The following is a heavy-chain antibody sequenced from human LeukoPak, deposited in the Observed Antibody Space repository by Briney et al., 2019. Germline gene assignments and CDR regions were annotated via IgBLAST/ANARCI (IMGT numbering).Heavy chain of an antibody. D-gene: IGHD3-9*01. CDR3: AREVPTYYDILTGYFDY. CDR1: GYTFTGYY. J-gene: IGHJ4*02. V-gene: IGHV1-2*02. CDR2: INPNGGGT. Sequence: ASVKVSCKASGYTFTGYYMHWVRQAPGQGLEWMGWINPNGGGTNYAQKFQGRVTMTRDTSISTAYMELSRLRSDDTAVYYCAREVPTYYDILTGYFDYWGQGTLVTVSS.